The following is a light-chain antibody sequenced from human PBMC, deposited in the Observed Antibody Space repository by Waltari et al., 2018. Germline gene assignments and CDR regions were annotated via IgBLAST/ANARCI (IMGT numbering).Light chain of an antibody. V-gene: IGLV6-57*04. CDR3: QSYDTNNRV. CDR2: EDK. Sequence: NFMLTQPHSVSGSPWETVTISCTRSSGSIDSKYVQWYQQRPGSAPTTVIYEDKQRPFGVPDRFSGSIDSSSNSASLTISGLKTEDEAEYYCQSYDTNNRVFGGGTMLTVL. CDR1: SGSIDSKY. J-gene: IGLJ3*02.